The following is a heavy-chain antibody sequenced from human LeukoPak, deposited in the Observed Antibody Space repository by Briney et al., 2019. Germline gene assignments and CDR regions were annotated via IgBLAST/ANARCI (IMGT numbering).Heavy chain of an antibody. CDR3: ASSDTISSPFDP. CDR2: INPNSGGT. CDR1: GYTFTGYY. D-gene: IGHD3-3*01. J-gene: IGHJ5*02. V-gene: IGHV1-2*02. Sequence: ASVKVSCKASGYTFTGYYMHWVRQAPGQGLEWMGWINPNSGGTNYAQKFRGRVTMTRDTSISTAYMELSRLRSDDTAVYYCASSDTISSPFDPWGQGTLVTVSS.